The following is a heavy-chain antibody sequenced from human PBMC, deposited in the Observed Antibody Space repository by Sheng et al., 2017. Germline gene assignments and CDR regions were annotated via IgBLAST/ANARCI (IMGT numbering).Heavy chain of an antibody. Sequence: QVQLQQWGAGLLKPSETLSLTCAVYGGSFSGYYWSWIRQPPGKGLEWIGEINHSGSTNYNPSLKSRVTISVDTSKNQFSLKLSSVTAADTAVYYCAREGPPGSSGTYYYYYYMDVWGKGTTVTVSS. CDR3: AREGPPGSSGTYYYYYYMDV. J-gene: IGHJ6*03. D-gene: IGHD6-19*01. CDR1: GGSFSGYY. CDR2: INHSGST. V-gene: IGHV4-34*01.